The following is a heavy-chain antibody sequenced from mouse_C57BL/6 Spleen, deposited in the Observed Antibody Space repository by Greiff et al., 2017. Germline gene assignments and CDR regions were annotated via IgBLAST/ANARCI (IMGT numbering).Heavy chain of an antibody. CDR1: GYTFTSYW. Sequence: QVQLQQPGAELVMPGASVKLSCKASGYTFTSYWMHWVKQRPGQGLEWIGEIDPSDSYTNYNQKFKGKSTLTVDKSSSTAYMQLSSLTSVDSAVYYCARYYYSNPLDYWGQGTTLTVSS. CDR2: IDPSDSYT. CDR3: ARYYYSNPLDY. V-gene: IGHV1-69*01. J-gene: IGHJ2*01. D-gene: IGHD2-5*01.